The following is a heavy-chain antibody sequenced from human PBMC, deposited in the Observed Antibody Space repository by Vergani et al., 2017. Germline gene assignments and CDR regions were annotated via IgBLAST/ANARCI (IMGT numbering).Heavy chain of an antibody. V-gene: IGHV4-61*10. D-gene: IGHD3-9*01. CDR1: GGSVRTSIGYY. Sequence: QVQLQESGPGLVKPSQTLSLSCTVSGGSVRTSIGYYWTWIRQPAGKKLEWIGEIFSSGTTNYNPSLNSRVTMSVDTSKNQFSLKLRSVTAADTAVYFCARVMYRDEASTGYRLEGMDIWGQGTTVTISS. J-gene: IGHJ6*02. CDR3: ARVMYRDEASTGYRLEGMDI. CDR2: IFSSGTT.